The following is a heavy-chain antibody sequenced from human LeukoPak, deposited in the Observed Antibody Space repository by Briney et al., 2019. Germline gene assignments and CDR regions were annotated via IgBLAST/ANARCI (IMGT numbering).Heavy chain of an antibody. CDR2: ISDSGGGT. V-gene: IGHV3-23*01. Sequence: PGGSLRLSCAASGFIFSNYAMTWVRQAPEKGLKWVSSISDSGGGTHYEDSVKGRFTISRDNSKNTLYLQMNSPRAEDTATYYCAKDSGPGSYYPTGDEYWGQGILVTVSS. J-gene: IGHJ4*02. CDR3: AKDSGPGSYYPTGDEY. CDR1: GFIFSNYA. D-gene: IGHD3-10*01.